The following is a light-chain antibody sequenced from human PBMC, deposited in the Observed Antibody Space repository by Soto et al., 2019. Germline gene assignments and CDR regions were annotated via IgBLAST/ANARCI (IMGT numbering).Light chain of an antibody. J-gene: IGLJ2*01. CDR3: AAWDDSLSGHVV. Sequence: QSVLTQPPSASGTPGQRVTISCSGSSCNIGSNYVYWYQQLPGTAPKLLIYRNNQRPSGVPDRFSGSTSGTSASLAISGLRSEDESDYYCAAWDDSLSGHVVFGGGTQLTVL. CDR1: SCNIGSNY. V-gene: IGLV1-47*01. CDR2: RNN.